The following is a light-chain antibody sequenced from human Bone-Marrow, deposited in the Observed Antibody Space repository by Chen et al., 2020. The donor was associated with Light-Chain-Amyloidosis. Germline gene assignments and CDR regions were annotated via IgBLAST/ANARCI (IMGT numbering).Light chain of an antibody. V-gene: IGLV3-21*02. Sequence: SYVLTQPSSVSVAPGQTATIACGGNNIGSTSVHWYQQKPGQAPLLVVYDDSDRPSGIPERLSGSNSGSTATLTISRVEAGDEADYYCQVCDRSSDRPVFGGGTKLTVL. CDR2: DDS. CDR3: QVCDRSSDRPV. J-gene: IGLJ3*02. CDR1: NIGSTS.